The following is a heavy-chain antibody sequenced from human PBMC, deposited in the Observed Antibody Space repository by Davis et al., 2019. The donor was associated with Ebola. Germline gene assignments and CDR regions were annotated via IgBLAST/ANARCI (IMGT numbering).Heavy chain of an antibody. CDR3: ARLRGSCHRAFYYYGMDV. D-gene: IGHD2-15*01. Sequence: SETLSLTCAVYGGSFSGYYWSWIRQPPGKGLEWIGGINHSGSTNYNPSLKSRVTISVDTSKNQFSLKLSSVTAADTAVYYCARLRGSCHRAFYYYGMDVWGQGTTVTVSS. CDR2: INHSGST. J-gene: IGHJ6*02. V-gene: IGHV4-34*01. CDR1: GGSFSGYY.